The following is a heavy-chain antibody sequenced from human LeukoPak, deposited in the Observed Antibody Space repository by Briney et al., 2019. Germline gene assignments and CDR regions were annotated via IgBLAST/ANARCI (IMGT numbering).Heavy chain of an antibody. J-gene: IGHJ6*03. V-gene: IGHV3-21*04. D-gene: IGHD3-3*01. CDR3: AKGVYDFWSGFPYYYYYMDV. CDR1: GFDFNNYN. CDR2: ITSSGTYI. Sequence: GGSLRLSCAASGFDFNNYNMNWVRQAPGKGLEWVSSITSSGTYIYYADSVKGRFTISRDNSKNTLYLQMNSLRAEDTAVYYCAKGVYDFWSGFPYYYYYMDVWGKGTTVTISS.